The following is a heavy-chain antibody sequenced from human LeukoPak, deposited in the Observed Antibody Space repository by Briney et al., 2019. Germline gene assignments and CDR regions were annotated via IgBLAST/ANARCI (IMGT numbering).Heavy chain of an antibody. D-gene: IGHD3-9*01. CDR3: ARRPSKYYDILTGYYRSEFDY. Sequence: ASVKVSCKASGYTFASYDINWVRQATGQGLEWMGWMNPNSGNTGYAQKFQGRVTMTRNTSISTAYMELSSLRSEDTAVYYCARRPSKYYDILTGYYRSEFDYWGQGTLVTVSS. J-gene: IGHJ4*02. CDR2: MNPNSGNT. V-gene: IGHV1-8*01. CDR1: GYTFASYD.